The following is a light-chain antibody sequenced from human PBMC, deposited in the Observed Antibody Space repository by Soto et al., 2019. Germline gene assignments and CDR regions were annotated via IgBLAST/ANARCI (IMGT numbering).Light chain of an antibody. CDR1: SSDVGGYNY. Sequence: QSALTQPPSASGSPGQSVTISCTGTSSDVGGYNYVSWYQHHPGKAPKLMIYEVSKRPSGVPDRFSGSKSGNTASLTVSGLQAEDEADYYCSSYACSNNPCVFGTGTKVTVL. CDR2: EVS. J-gene: IGLJ1*01. CDR3: SSYACSNNPCV. V-gene: IGLV2-8*01.